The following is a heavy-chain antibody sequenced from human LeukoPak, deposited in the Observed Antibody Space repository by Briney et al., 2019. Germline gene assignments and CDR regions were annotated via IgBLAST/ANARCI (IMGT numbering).Heavy chain of an antibody. Sequence: PGGSLRLSCAASVFPFSKYWIHWVRHAPGRGRVWVSRIYIDGSIKNYADSVKGRFTLSRDNAKNTLFLQMKSLRAEDTAVYFCARVSSEGTLWGQGTLVTVSS. J-gene: IGHJ4*02. D-gene: IGHD3-10*01. CDR2: IYIDGSIK. V-gene: IGHV3-74*01. CDR1: VFPFSKYW. CDR3: ARVSSEGTL.